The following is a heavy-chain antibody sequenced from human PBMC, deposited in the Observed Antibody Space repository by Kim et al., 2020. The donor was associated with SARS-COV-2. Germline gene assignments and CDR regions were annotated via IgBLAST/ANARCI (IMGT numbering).Heavy chain of an antibody. V-gene: IGHV3-48*02. D-gene: IGHD1-26*01. CDR1: GFTFNSYS. CDR2: ISSSSTTI. J-gene: IGHJ4*02. CDR3: ARDPPFGELLPHDY. Sequence: GGSLRLSCAASGFTFNSYSMSWVRQAPGKGLEWISYISSSSTTIYYADSVKGRFTISRDNANNSLYLQMNSLRDEDTAVYYCARDPPFGELLPHDYWGQRALVTVSS.